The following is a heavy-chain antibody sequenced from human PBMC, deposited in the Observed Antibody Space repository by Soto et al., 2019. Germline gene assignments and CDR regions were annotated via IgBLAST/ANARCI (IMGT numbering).Heavy chain of an antibody. J-gene: IGHJ6*03. D-gene: IGHD3-10*01. Sequence: SVKVSCKASGGTFSSYTISWVRQAPGQGLEWMGRIIPILGIANYAQKFQGRVTITADKSTSTAYMELSSLRSEDTAVYYCASGNGNYYGSGSYYNVFNYYYMDVWGKGTTVTVSS. CDR1: GGTFSSYT. CDR3: ASGNGNYYGSGSYYNVFNYYYMDV. CDR2: IIPILGIA. V-gene: IGHV1-69*02.